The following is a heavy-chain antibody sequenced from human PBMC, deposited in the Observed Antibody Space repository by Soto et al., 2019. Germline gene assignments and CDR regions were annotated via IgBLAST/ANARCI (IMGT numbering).Heavy chain of an antibody. J-gene: IGHJ4*02. CDR2: ISGSGGST. D-gene: IGHD6-19*01. Sequence: VQLLESGGGLVQPGGSLRLSCAASGFTFSSYAMSWVRQAPGKGLQWVSAISGSGGSTYYADSVKGRFTISRDNSKNTLHLQMNSLRAEDTAVYYCAVPTGIEVTGPDYWGQGTLVTVSS. CDR1: GFTFSSYA. CDR3: AVPTGIEVTGPDY. V-gene: IGHV3-23*01.